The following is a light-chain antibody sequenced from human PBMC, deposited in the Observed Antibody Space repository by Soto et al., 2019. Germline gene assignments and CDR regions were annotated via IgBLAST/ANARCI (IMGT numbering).Light chain of an antibody. CDR2: DGS. CDR3: QGRGDWPVT. V-gene: IGKV3-11*01. J-gene: IGKJ4*01. Sequence: EIVLTQSPASLSLSPGERATLSCRARQSVSSYLAWSQQKPGQAPRLLISDGSNRATGVPARFSGSGSGADFTLPVSSLEPEDVAVYCCQGRGDWPVTFGRGTKGEI. CDR1: QSVSSY.